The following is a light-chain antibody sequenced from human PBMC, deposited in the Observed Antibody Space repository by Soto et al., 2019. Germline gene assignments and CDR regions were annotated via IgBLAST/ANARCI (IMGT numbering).Light chain of an antibody. CDR1: SSVVGAYDF. V-gene: IGLV2-14*03. Sequence: QSVLTQPASVSGSPGQSITISCTGTSSVVGAYDFVSWYQQHPDKAPKLMIYEVSNRPSGVSNRFSGSKSVNTATLTISGLQAEDEADHYCSSYTSSSTRVFGTGTKVTVL. J-gene: IGLJ1*01. CDR2: EVS. CDR3: SSYTSSSTRV.